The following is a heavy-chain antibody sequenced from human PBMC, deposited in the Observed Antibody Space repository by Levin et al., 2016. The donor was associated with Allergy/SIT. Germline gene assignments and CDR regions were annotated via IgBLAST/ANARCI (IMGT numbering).Heavy chain of an antibody. D-gene: IGHD3-10*01. CDR2: TYYRSRWYN. CDR3: ARGRLGGYYYGMDV. CDR1: GDSVSSNSVT. Sequence: SCAISGDSVSSNSVTWIWIRQSPSRGLECLGRTYYRSRWYNDYAVSVRSRITINPDTSKNQFSLQLNSVTPEDTAVYYCARGRLGGYYYGMDVWGQGTTVTVSS. V-gene: IGHV6-1*01. J-gene: IGHJ6*02.